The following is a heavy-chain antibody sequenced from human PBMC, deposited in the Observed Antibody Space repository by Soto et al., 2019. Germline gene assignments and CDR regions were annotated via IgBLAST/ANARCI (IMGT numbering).Heavy chain of an antibody. V-gene: IGHV4-39*01. CDR2: IYYSGST. Sequence: QLLESGPGLVKPSETLSLTCTVSGGSISSSSYYWGWIRQPPGKGLEWIGSIYYSGSTYYNPSLKSRVTISVDTSKNQFSLKLSSVTAADTAVYYCARHRTDPVLRYPSNWFDPWGQGTLVTVSS. D-gene: IGHD3-9*01. CDR1: GGSISSSSYY. J-gene: IGHJ5*02. CDR3: ARHRTDPVLRYPSNWFDP.